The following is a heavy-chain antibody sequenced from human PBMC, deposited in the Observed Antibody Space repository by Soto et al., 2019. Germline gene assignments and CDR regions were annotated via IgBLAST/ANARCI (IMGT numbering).Heavy chain of an antibody. Sequence: QVQLVESGGAVVQPGRSLRLSCAASGFSFSSYGMHWVRQAPGKGLEWVAIIWYDGSNKYYADSVKGRFSISGDNSKNMMYVPMDSLRAEDTAVFYCARAGAFGENSAWWFDLWGRGTLVTVSS. CDR1: GFSFSSYG. J-gene: IGHJ2*01. CDR2: IWYDGSNK. V-gene: IGHV3-33*01. D-gene: IGHD3-10*01. CDR3: ARAGAFGENSAWWFDL.